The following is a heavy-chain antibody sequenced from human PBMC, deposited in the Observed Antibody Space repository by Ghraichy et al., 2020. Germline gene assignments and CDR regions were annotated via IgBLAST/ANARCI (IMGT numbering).Heavy chain of an antibody. Sequence: GGSLRLSCAASGFTFSDYYMSWIRQAPGKGLEWVSYITSSSSYTNYADSVKGRFTISRDNAKNSLYLQMNGLRAEDTAVYYCARYHTISSSYPFDPWGQGTLVTVSS. J-gene: IGHJ5*02. CDR1: GFTFSDYY. D-gene: IGHD6-13*01. CDR3: ARYHTISSSYPFDP. V-gene: IGHV3-11*06. CDR2: ITSSSSYT.